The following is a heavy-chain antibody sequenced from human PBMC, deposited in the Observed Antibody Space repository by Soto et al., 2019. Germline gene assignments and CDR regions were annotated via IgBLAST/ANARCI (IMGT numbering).Heavy chain of an antibody. Sequence: QVQLVQSGAEVKKPGASVKVSCKASGYTFTRSGISWVRQAPGQGLEWMGRISSYNGDTHYAQTFQGGVTMTTDTTKSTAYMDLRSLRSDGTAVYYCAREGVAPYYYCGMDVWGQGAPVTVSS. V-gene: IGHV1-18*01. D-gene: IGHD5-12*01. CDR1: GYTFTRSG. CDR3: AREGVAPYYYCGMDV. CDR2: ISSYNGDT. J-gene: IGHJ6*02.